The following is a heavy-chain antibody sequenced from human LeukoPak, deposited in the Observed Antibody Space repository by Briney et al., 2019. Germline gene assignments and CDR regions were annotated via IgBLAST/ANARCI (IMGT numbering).Heavy chain of an antibody. V-gene: IGHV3-30*04. CDR2: ISYDGSNK. CDR1: GFTFSNYA. J-gene: IGHJ6*03. D-gene: IGHD3-22*01. CDR3: AKDNYYDSSGSGRIYYYYYMDV. Sequence: PGGSLRLSCAASGFTFSNYAMHWVRQAPRKGPEWVALISYDGSNKNYADSAKGRFTISRDNSKNTLYPQMNSLRAEDTAVYYCAKDNYYDSSGSGRIYYYYYMDVWGKGTTVTISS.